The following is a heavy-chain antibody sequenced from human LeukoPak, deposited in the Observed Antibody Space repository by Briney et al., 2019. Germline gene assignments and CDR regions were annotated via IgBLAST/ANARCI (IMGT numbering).Heavy chain of an antibody. CDR3: ARDLDYFDRSGYYFNGMDY. J-gene: IGHJ4*02. D-gene: IGHD3-22*01. CDR1: GYTFTKYG. Sequence: ASVKVSCKASGYTFTKYGISWVRQAPGRGLEWVGWISAHNGDTNSAQNLQGRVTLTTDTSTTTAYMELRNLRSDDTAVYYCARDLDYFDRSGYYFNGMDYWGQGTLVTVSS. CDR2: ISAHNGDT. V-gene: IGHV1-18*01.